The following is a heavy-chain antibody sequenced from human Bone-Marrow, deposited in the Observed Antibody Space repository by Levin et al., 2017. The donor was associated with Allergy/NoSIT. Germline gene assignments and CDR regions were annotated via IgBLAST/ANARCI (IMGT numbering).Heavy chain of an antibody. CDR1: GFTFSSYG. CDR3: AREVGGWYYYYYYMDV. J-gene: IGHJ6*03. D-gene: IGHD6-19*01. CDR2: IWYDGSNK. V-gene: IGHV3-33*01. Sequence: GGSLRLSCAASGFTFSSYGMHWVRQAPGKGLEWVAVIWYDGSNKYYADSVKGRFTISRDNSKNTLYLQMNSLRAEDTAVYYCAREVGGWYYYYYYMDVWGKGTTVTVSS.